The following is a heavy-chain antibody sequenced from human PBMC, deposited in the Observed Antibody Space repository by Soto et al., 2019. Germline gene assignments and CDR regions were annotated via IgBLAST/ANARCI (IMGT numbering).Heavy chain of an antibody. CDR3: ATSYGSGYRAFDY. CDR1: GDTFSFYS. CDR2: VNPILSMS. D-gene: IGHD3-10*01. J-gene: IGHJ4*02. V-gene: IGHV1-69*04. Sequence: QVQLVQSGAEVKRPGSSVKVSCKASGDTFSFYSINWVRQAPGLGLEWMGRVNPILSMSNYAQRFQGRVTEPXDXPTRTAYMELSGLRSEDTAMYYCATSYGSGYRAFDYWGQGALVTVSS.